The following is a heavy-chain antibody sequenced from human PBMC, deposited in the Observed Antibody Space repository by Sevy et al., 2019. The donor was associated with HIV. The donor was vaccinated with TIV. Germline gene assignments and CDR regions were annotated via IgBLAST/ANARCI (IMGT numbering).Heavy chain of an antibody. D-gene: IGHD2-2*01. CDR1: GFTFSSYD. V-gene: IGHV3-13*01. Sequence: GGSLRLSCAASGFTFSSYDMHWVRQATGKGLEWVSAIGTAGDTYYPGSVKGRFTISRENAKNSLYLKMNSLRAGDTAVYYCARGGYCSSTSCYSGVVYYYYGMDVWGQGTTVTVSS. CDR2: IGTAGDT. J-gene: IGHJ6*02. CDR3: ARGGYCSSTSCYSGVVYYYYGMDV.